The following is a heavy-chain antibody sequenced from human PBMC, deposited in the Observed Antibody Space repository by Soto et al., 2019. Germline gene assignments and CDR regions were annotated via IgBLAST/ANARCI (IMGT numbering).Heavy chain of an antibody. CDR2: IYYSGST. D-gene: IGHD3-16*02. CDR3: ARVTYDYVWGSYRQDAFDI. Sequence: QVQLQESGPGLVKPSQTLSLTCTVSGGSISSCGYYWRWLRQHPGKGLEWIGYIYYSGSTYYNPSLKSRVTISVDTSKNQFSLKLSSVTAADTAVYYCARVTYDYVWGSYRQDAFDIWGQGTMVTVSS. CDR1: GGSISSCGYY. V-gene: IGHV4-31*03. J-gene: IGHJ3*02.